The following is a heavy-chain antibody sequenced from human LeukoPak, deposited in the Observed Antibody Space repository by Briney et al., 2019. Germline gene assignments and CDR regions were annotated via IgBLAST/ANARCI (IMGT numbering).Heavy chain of an antibody. D-gene: IGHD6-13*01. CDR3: ARRNSSRWRLYYLDS. Sequence: ASVNVSCKASGYTFTSYYMHWVRQAPGQGLECMGIINPRGGSTSYAQNFQGRVTMTRDMSTSTAYMELSSLRSEATAVYYCARRNSSRWRLYYLDSWGQGTLVTVSS. CDR2: INPRGGST. V-gene: IGHV1-46*01. CDR1: GYTFTSYY. J-gene: IGHJ4*02.